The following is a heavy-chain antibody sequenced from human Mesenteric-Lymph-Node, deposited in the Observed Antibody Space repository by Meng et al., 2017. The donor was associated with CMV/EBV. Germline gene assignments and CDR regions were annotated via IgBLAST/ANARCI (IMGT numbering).Heavy chain of an antibody. V-gene: IGHV3-7*01. J-gene: IGHJ4*02. CDR2: IDRDGSEK. CDR3: ARGSFKAAGLFDS. Sequence: GGSLRLSCAASGFTFSSNWMKWVRQAPGKGLEWVANIDRDGSEKNYAGSVKGRFTISRDNAKNSLYLQMNSLRAEDTAVYHCARGSFKAAGLFDSWGQGTLVTVSS. D-gene: IGHD6-13*01. CDR1: GFTFSSNW.